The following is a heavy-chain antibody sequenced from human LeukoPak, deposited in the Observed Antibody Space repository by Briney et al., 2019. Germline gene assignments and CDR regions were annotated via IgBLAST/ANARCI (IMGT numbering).Heavy chain of an antibody. Sequence: GGSLRLSCAASGFTFSSYGMHWVRQAPGKGLEWVAVISYDGSNKYYADSVKGRFTISRDNSKNTLYLQMNSLRAEDTAVYYCAKDHTVSITYYFDYWGQGTLVTVSS. CDR1: GFTFSSYG. CDR2: ISYDGSNK. J-gene: IGHJ4*02. CDR3: AKDHTVSITYYFDY. V-gene: IGHV3-30*18. D-gene: IGHD1-20*01.